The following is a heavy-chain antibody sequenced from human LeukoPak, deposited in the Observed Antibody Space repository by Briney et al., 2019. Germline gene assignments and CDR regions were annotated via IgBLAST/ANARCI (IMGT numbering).Heavy chain of an antibody. CDR2: IIPILGIA. CDR1: GGTFSSYA. Sequence: SVKVSCKASGGTFSSYAISWVRQAPGQGLEWMGRIIPILGIANYAQKFQGRVTITADESTSTAYMELSSLRSEDTAVYYCARTPRRFWSGYYTRDYWGQGTLVTVSS. V-gene: IGHV1-69*04. CDR3: ARTPRRFWSGYYTRDY. J-gene: IGHJ4*02. D-gene: IGHD3-3*01.